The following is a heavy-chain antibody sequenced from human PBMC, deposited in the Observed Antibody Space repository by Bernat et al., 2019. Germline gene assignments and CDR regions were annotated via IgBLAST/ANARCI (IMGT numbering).Heavy chain of an antibody. J-gene: IGHJ4*02. Sequence: QVQLQESGPGLVKPSQTLSLTCTVSGGSISSGGYYWSWIRQHPGKGLEWIGYIYYSGSTYYNPSLKSRVTISVDTSKNQFSLKLSSVTAADTAVYYCARGLVAPYSSSPVIDYWGQGTLVTVSS. D-gene: IGHD6-6*01. CDR1: GGSISSGGYY. V-gene: IGHV4-31*03. CDR2: IYYSGST. CDR3: ARGLVAPYSSSPVIDY.